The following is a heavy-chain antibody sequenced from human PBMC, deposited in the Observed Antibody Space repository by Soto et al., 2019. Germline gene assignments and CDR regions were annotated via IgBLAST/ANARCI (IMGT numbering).Heavy chain of an antibody. Sequence: ALRLTVAGSGFTFSDYAMAWFRQAPGKGLEWVSVISDSGITTRYADSVKGRCTISRDNSKNILFLQMRRLRAADTGVYYCARDARRTGIVGQWVAWGQGTLVTVSS. J-gene: IGHJ5*02. CDR3: ARDARRTGIVGQWVA. CDR2: ISDSGITT. CDR1: GFTFSDYA. D-gene: IGHD1-26*01. V-gene: IGHV3-23*01.